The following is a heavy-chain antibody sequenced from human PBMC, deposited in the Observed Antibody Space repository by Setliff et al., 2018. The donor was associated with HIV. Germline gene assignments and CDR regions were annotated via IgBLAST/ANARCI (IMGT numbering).Heavy chain of an antibody. CDR3: AREERYYDGKGALDY. D-gene: IGHD3-22*01. CDR2: IDPNNGGT. V-gene: IGHV1-2*06. CDR1: GYSFTGHY. Sequence: GASVKVSCKASGYSFTGHYIHWVRQAPGQGLEWLGRIDPNNGGTKYAQNFQGRVTMTRDTSITTAYMELSSLISDDTAVYYCAREERYYDGKGALDYWGQGMLVTVSS. J-gene: IGHJ4*02.